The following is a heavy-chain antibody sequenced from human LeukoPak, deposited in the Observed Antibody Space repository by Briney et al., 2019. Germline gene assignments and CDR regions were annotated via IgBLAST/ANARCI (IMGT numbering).Heavy chain of an antibody. CDR3: AREHDYGDYVPFGY. J-gene: IGHJ4*02. Sequence: AGGSLRLSCAASGLSFSSYEMKWVRQAPGKGLEWVSYISSRGSTIYYADSVKGRFTISRDNAKNSLYLQMNSLRAEDTAVYYCAREHDYGDYVPFGYWGQGTLVTVSS. D-gene: IGHD4-17*01. CDR1: GLSFSSYE. CDR2: ISSRGSTI. V-gene: IGHV3-48*03.